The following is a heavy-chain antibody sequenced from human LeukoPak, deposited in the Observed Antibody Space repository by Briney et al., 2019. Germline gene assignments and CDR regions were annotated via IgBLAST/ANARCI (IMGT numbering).Heavy chain of an antibody. V-gene: IGHV4-4*07. J-gene: IGHJ6*03. CDR3: ARSPLLGSLEWLLGDYYYMDV. CDR1: GGSISSYY. D-gene: IGHD3-3*01. CDR2: IYTSGST. Sequence: SETLSLTCTVSGGSISSYYWSWLRQPAGKGLEWLGCIYTSGSTNYNPSLKSRVTMSVDTSKNQFSLKLSSVTAADTAVYYCARSPLLGSLEWLLGDYYYMDVWGKGTTVTVSS.